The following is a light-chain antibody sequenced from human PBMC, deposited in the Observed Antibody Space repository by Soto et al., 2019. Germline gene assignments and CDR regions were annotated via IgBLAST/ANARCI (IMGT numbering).Light chain of an antibody. Sequence: EIVLTQSPATLSLSPGEGATLSCRASQRVSSYLAWYHQKPGQAPRLLIYYASNRATGIPARFSGSGSGTDFTLTISSLEPEDFAVYYWQQRSNWPPYTLGQGTKLEIK. V-gene: IGKV3-11*01. J-gene: IGKJ2*01. CDR3: QQRSNWPPYT. CDR2: YAS. CDR1: QRVSSY.